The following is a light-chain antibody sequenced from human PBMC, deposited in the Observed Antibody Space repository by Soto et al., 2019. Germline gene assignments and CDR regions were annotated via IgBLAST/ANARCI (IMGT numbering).Light chain of an antibody. CDR3: QKCKVAPFT. Sequence: ILMTQSPSSLSAFVGDRFTITCRASQDIVNFLAWYQQKPGKVPKLLIYAASTLQSGVPSRFSGSGSGTDFTLTISSLQPEDVATYYCQKCKVAPFTFGGGTKVDI. J-gene: IGKJ4*01. V-gene: IGKV1-27*01. CDR2: AAS. CDR1: QDIVNF.